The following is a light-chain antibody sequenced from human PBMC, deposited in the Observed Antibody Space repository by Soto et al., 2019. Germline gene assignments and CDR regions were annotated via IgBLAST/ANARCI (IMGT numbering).Light chain of an antibody. CDR1: SSDVGGYNY. Sequence: QSVLTQPPSASGSPGQSVTISCTGTSSDVGGYNYVSWYQQHPGKAPKLMIYEVSKQPSGVPDRFSGSKSGNTASLTVSGLQAEDEADYYCSSYAGSNNLVFGTGTKLTVL. J-gene: IGLJ1*01. CDR2: EVS. CDR3: SSYAGSNNLV. V-gene: IGLV2-8*01.